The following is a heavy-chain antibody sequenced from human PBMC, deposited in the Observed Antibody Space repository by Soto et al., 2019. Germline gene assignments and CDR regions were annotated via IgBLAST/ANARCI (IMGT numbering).Heavy chain of an antibody. CDR1: GFTFSNAW. CDR3: ARVVGTGGHYYYYYMDV. V-gene: IGHV3-21*01. CDR2: ISSSSSYI. J-gene: IGHJ6*03. D-gene: IGHD2-8*02. Sequence: GGSLRLSCAASGFTFSNAWMSWVRQAPGKGLEWVSSISSSSSYIYYADSVEGRFTISRDNAKNSLYLQMNSLRAEDTAVYYCARVVGTGGHYYYYYMDVWGKGTTVTVSS.